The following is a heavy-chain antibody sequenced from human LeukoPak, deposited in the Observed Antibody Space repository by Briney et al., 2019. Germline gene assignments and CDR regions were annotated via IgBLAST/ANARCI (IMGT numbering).Heavy chain of an antibody. CDR3: ARDIVVVPAAIPPAFDI. CDR2: INHSGST. V-gene: IGHV4-34*01. Sequence: SETLYLTCAVYGGSFSGYYWSWIRQPPGKGLEWIGEINHSGSTNYNPSLKSRVTISVDTSKNQFSLKLSSVTAADTAVYYCARDIVVVPAAIPPAFDIWGQGTMVTVSS. CDR1: GGSFSGYY. D-gene: IGHD2-2*01. J-gene: IGHJ3*02.